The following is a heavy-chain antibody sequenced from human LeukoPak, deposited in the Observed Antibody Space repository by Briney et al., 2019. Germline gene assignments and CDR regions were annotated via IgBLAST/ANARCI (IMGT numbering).Heavy chain of an antibody. Sequence: PEGSLRLSCAASGFTFSSYWMSWVRQAPGKGLEWVANIKQDGSEKYYVDSVKGRFTISRDNAKNSLYLQMNSLRAEDTAVYYCAREYGDYDGAFDYWGQGTLVTVSS. J-gene: IGHJ4*02. V-gene: IGHV3-7*01. CDR1: GFTFSSYW. CDR2: IKQDGSEK. D-gene: IGHD4-17*01. CDR3: AREYGDYDGAFDY.